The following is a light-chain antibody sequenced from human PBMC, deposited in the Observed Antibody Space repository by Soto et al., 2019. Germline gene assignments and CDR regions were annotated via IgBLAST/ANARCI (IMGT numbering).Light chain of an antibody. Sequence: DIHMTQSPSTLSASVVDIVTITFLASQSISSWLAWYQQKPGKAPKLLIYDASSLQSGVPSRFGGSRSGTEFTLTISSLQPEDFATYYCQQYNSYSWTFGQGTKVDIK. CDR1: QSISSW. CDR3: QQYNSYSWT. CDR2: DAS. J-gene: IGKJ1*01. V-gene: IGKV1-5*01.